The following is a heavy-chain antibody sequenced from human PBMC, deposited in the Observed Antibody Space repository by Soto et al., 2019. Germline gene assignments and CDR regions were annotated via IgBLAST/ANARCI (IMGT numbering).Heavy chain of an antibody. J-gene: IGHJ4*02. CDR3: AADATAWQQMVPSDY. CDR1: GFTFTSSA. CDR2: IAVGSGYT. V-gene: IGHV1-58*01. Sequence: SVNVSGKASGFTFTSSAFRWVRQARGQRLELIGWIAVGSGYTNYAQRFQDRVTLTRDMSTATTYMGLSRLTSEDTAIYYCAADATAWQQMVPSDYWGQGTLVTVSS. D-gene: IGHD2-8*01.